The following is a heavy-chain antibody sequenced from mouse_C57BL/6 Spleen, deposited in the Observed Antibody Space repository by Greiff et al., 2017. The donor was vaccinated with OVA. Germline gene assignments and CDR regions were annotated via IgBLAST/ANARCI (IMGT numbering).Heavy chain of an antibody. D-gene: IGHD1-1*01. CDR1: GYTFTDYY. CDR2: INPNNGGT. Sequence: VQLQQSGPELVKPGASVKISCKASGYTFTDYYMNWVKQSHGKSLEWIGDINPNNGGTSYNQKFKGKATLTVDKSSSTAYMELRSLTSGDSAVYYCARGFITTEGRFAYWGQGTLVTVSA. V-gene: IGHV1-26*01. J-gene: IGHJ3*01. CDR3: ARGFITTEGRFAY.